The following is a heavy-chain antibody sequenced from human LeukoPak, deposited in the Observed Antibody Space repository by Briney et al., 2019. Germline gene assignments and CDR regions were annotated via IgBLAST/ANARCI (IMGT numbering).Heavy chain of an antibody. CDR1: GGSISSSSAY. V-gene: IGHV4-39*02. CDR3: ARDVGYYDSSAFDS. Sequence: SETLSLTCTVSGGSISSSSAYWGWIRQPPGKGLEWIGSIYYSKNTYYNPSLKSRVTISADTSKNQFSLTLGSVSATDTAVYYCARDVGYYDSSAFDSWGQGTLVTVSS. D-gene: IGHD3-22*01. CDR2: IYYSKNT. J-gene: IGHJ4*02.